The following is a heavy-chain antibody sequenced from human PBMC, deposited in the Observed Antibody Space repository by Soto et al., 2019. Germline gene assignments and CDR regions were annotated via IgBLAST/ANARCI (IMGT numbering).Heavy chain of an antibody. CDR2: IYTAGPT. CDR3: ARGKSRDAYNPLGY. CDR1: GVPVRTYY. D-gene: IGHD1-1*01. V-gene: IGHV3-53*01. J-gene: IGHJ4*02. Sequence: GGSRRLCCTASGVPVRTYYMSWVRHAQGRGLQWASVIYTAGPTYYADSVKGRFTISRDESKNTLYFQMDNLRAEGTATYYCARGKSRDAYNPLGYWGPGTLVTVSS.